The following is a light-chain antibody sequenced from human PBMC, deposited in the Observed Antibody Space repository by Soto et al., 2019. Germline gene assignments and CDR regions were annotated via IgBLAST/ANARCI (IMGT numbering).Light chain of an antibody. CDR3: SSYAGSNNHVV. J-gene: IGLJ2*01. CDR2: EVS. CDR1: SSDVGGYNY. Sequence: QCVLTQPPSASGSPGQSVTISCTGTSSDVGGYNYVSWYQQHPGKAPKLMIYEVSKRPSGVPDRFSGSKSGNTASLTVSGLQAEDEADYYCSSYAGSNNHVVFGGGTKLTVL. V-gene: IGLV2-8*01.